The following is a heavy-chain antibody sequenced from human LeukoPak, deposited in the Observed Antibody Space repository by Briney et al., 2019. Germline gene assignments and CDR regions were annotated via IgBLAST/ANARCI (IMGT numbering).Heavy chain of an antibody. CDR1: GFTFSSYW. Sequence: GGSLRLSCAVSGFTFSSYWMNWVRQAPGKGLEWVANINQDGSEKYYVDSVKGRFTISRDNAKNSLYLQMNSLRAEDTAMYYCARVTGDTSSYRPCNYWGQGTLVIVSS. CDR2: INQDGSEK. D-gene: IGHD3-22*01. CDR3: ARVTGDTSSYRPCNY. V-gene: IGHV3-7*01. J-gene: IGHJ4*02.